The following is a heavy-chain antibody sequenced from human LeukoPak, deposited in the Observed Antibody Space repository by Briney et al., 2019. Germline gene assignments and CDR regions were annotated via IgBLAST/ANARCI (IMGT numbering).Heavy chain of an antibody. CDR2: ISGSSRTI. Sequence: PGGSLGLSCAASGFTFSSYSMNWVRQAPGKGLEWLSYISGSSRTIYYADSVKGRFTISRDNAKNSLYLQMNSLRAEDTAVYYCARSSGGTYFDYWGQGTLVTVSS. J-gene: IGHJ4*02. CDR3: ARSSGGTYFDY. D-gene: IGHD5-12*01. CDR1: GFTFSSYS. V-gene: IGHV3-48*01.